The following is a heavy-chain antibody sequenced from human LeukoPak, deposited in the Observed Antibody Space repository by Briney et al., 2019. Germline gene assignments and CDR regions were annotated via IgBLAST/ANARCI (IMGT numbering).Heavy chain of an antibody. CDR3: ARGRYYDSSGYHPFFDY. CDR2: IYTSGST. Sequence: SETLSLTCTVSGGSISSYYWSWIRQPAGKGLEWIGRIYTSGSTNYNPSLKSRVTISVDTSKNQFSLKLSSGTAADTAVYYCARGRYYDSSGYHPFFDYWGQGTLVTVSS. V-gene: IGHV4-4*07. J-gene: IGHJ4*02. D-gene: IGHD3-22*01. CDR1: GGSISSYY.